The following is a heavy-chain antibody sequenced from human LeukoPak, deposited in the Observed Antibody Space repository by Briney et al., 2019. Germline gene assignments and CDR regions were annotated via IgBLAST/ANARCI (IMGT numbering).Heavy chain of an antibody. CDR3: ARHGDHYYYDSSGIPPDY. CDR2: IYPGDSDT. J-gene: IGHJ4*02. D-gene: IGHD3-22*01. CDR1: GYSFTSYW. V-gene: IGHV5-51*01. Sequence: GESLKISCKGSGYSFTSYWIGWVRQMPGKGLEWMGIIYPGDSDTRYSPSFQGQVTISADKSISTAYLQWSTPKASDTAMYYCARHGDHYYYDSSGIPPDYWGQGTLVTVSS.